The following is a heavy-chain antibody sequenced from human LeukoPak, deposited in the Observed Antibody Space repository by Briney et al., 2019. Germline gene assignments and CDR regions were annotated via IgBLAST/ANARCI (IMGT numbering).Heavy chain of an antibody. J-gene: IGHJ6*03. Sequence: PGGSLRLSCAVSGFTVSSNYMNWVRQAPGKGLEWVSVIYSGGSTYYADSVKGRFTISRDNSKNTLYLQMNSLRAEDTAVYYCARWGFSSKTEYMDVWGKGTTVTVSS. CDR3: ARWGFSSKTEYMDV. CDR1: GFTVSSNY. D-gene: IGHD2-2*01. CDR2: IYSGGST. V-gene: IGHV3-53*01.